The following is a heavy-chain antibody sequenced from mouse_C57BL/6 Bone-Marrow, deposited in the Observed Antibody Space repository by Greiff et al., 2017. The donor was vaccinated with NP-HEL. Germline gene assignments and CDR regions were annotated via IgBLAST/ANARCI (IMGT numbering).Heavy chain of an antibody. CDR2: IYPGDGDT. D-gene: IGHD2-4*01. Sequence: QVQLQQSGPELVKPGASVKISCKASGYAFSSSWMHWVKQRPGQGLEWIGRIYPGDGDTNYNGKFKGKATLTADKSSSTAYMQLSSLTSEDSAVYFCAREDYDRFAYWGQGTLVTVSA. CDR1: GYAFSSSW. CDR3: AREDYDRFAY. V-gene: IGHV1-82*01. J-gene: IGHJ3*01.